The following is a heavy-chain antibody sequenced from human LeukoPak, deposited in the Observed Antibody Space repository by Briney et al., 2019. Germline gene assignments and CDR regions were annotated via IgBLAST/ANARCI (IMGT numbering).Heavy chain of an antibody. CDR1: GLTVNDNY. Sequence: GGSLRLSCALSGLTVNDNYMSWVRQAPGKGLEWVSRIFPDVKQYYQDFAQGRFSISRDMPRTLPFLDISSLRAEATAVFSCARAHPLYGDFDYWGPRNLVTVSP. CDR3: ARAHPLYGDFDY. V-gene: IGHV3-53*01. D-gene: IGHD4-17*01. J-gene: IGHJ4*02. CDR2: IFPDVKQ.